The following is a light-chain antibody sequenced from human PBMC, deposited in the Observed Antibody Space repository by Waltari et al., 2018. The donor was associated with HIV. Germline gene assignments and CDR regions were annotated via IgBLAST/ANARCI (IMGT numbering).Light chain of an antibody. CDR3: AAWHDSLNGSWV. J-gene: IGLJ3*02. V-gene: IGLV1-44*01. Sequence: QSVLTQPPSASGTPGQRVTISCSGSSSKIGSNTVHWYQQLPGTAPKLLIYSNNQRPSGVPDRFSGSKSGTSASLAISGLQSEVEADYYCAAWHDSLNGSWVFGGGTKLTVL. CDR1: SSKIGSNT. CDR2: SNN.